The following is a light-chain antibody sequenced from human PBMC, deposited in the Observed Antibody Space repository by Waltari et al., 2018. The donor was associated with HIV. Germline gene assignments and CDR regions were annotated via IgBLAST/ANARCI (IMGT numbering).Light chain of an antibody. Sequence: QSALTQPASVSGSPGQSISISCTGTSSDVGAYNYVSWYQQHPGQAPKLIIYDVNYGPSGMSSRFSGSKSGNTASLTISGLQAEDEADYYCSSYTGSDTLLGVFGTGTKVTVL. CDR2: DVN. CDR1: SSDVGAYNY. CDR3: SSYTGSDTLLGV. V-gene: IGLV2-14*01. J-gene: IGLJ1*01.